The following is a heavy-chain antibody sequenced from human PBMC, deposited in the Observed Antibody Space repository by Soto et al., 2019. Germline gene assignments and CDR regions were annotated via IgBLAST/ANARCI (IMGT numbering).Heavy chain of an antibody. Sequence: GGSLRLSCAASGFTFSSYWMHWVRQAPGKGLVWVSRINSDGSSTSYADSVKGRFTISRDNAKNTLYLQMNSLRAEDTAVYYCAADIVVVPAARANWFDPWGQGTLVTVSS. CDR2: INSDGSST. V-gene: IGHV3-74*01. J-gene: IGHJ5*02. CDR1: GFTFSSYW. D-gene: IGHD2-2*01. CDR3: AADIVVVPAARANWFDP.